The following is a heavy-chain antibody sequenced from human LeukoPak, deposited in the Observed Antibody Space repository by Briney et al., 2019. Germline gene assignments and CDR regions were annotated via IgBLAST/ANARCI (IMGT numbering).Heavy chain of an antibody. CDR3: ARGGPPWGSGSYYNLAADFDY. V-gene: IGHV1-2*02. CDR1: GYTFTGYY. D-gene: IGHD3-10*01. CDR2: INPNSGAT. Sequence: ASVKVSCKASGYTFTGYYMHWVRQAPGQGLEWMGWINPNSGATNYAQKFQGRVTMTRDTSISTAYMELRRLRSDDTAVYYCARGGPPWGSGSYYNLAADFDYWGQGTLVTVSS. J-gene: IGHJ4*02.